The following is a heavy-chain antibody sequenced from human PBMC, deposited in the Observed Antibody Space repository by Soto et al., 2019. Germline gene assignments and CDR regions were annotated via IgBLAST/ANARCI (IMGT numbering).Heavy chain of an antibody. CDR2: IIPIFGTA. CDR3: ARDKGERRRYGGNSVRLAFDI. D-gene: IGHD4-17*01. J-gene: IGHJ3*02. V-gene: IGHV1-69*13. CDR1: GGTFSSYA. Sequence: ASVKVSCKASGGTFSSYAISWVRQAPGQGLEWMGGIIPIFGTANYAQKFQGRVTITADESTSTAYMELSSLRSEDTAVYYCARDKGERRRYGGNSVRLAFDIWGQGTMVTVSS.